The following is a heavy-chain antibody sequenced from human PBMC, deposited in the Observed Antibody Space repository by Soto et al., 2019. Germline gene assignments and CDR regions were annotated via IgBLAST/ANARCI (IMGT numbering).Heavy chain of an antibody. Sequence: QLQLQESGPGLVKPSETLSLTCTVSGGSISSSSYYWGWIRQPPGKGLEWIGSIYYSGSTYYNPYLKCRVTISVDTSKNQFSQKLSSVTAADTAVYYGANWDCSGGSCYFDPWGQGTLVTVSS. D-gene: IGHD2-15*01. CDR1: GGSISSSSYY. CDR2: IYYSGST. J-gene: IGHJ5*02. V-gene: IGHV4-39*01. CDR3: ANWDCSGGSCYFDP.